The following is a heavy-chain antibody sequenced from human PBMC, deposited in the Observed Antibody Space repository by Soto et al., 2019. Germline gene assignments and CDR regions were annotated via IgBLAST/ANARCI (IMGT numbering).Heavy chain of an antibody. D-gene: IGHD3-3*01. Sequence: SETLSLTCTVSGGSISSGGYYWSWIRQPPGKGLEWIGYIYYSGSTNYNPSLKSRVTISVDTSKNQFSLKLSSVTAADTAVYYCARMNQGPLRFLEWLSPYFDYWGQGTLVTVSS. CDR3: ARMNQGPLRFLEWLSPYFDY. CDR2: IYYSGST. CDR1: GGSISSGGYY. J-gene: IGHJ4*02. V-gene: IGHV4-61*08.